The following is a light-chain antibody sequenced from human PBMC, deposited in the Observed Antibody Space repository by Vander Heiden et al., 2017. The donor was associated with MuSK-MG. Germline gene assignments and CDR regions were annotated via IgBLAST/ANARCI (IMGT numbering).Light chain of an antibody. CDR3: QQYNNWPYT. J-gene: IGKJ2*01. V-gene: IGKV3-15*01. CDR2: GAS. Sequence: EIVMTQDPATLSVSAGERASLPCRASQRVSSNLAWYQQKPGQAPRLLIYGASTRATGPPARFSGSASATEFTLIISMLPSEDFAVYYCQQYNNWPYTFGQGTKLEIK. CDR1: QRVSSN.